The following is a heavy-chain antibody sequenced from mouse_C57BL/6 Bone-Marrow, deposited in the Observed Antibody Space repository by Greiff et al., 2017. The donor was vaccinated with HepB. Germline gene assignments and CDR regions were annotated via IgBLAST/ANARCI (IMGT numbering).Heavy chain of an antibody. CDR3: ARVTMVKREFAY. Sequence: EVQLKESGPGLVKPSQSLSLTCSVTGYSITSGYYWNWIRQFPGNKLEWMGYISYDGSNTYNPSLKNRISITRDTSKSQCVLKVNSVTTEDTATEYCARVTMVKREFAYWGQGTRVTVSA. CDR1: GYSITSGYY. J-gene: IGHJ3*01. V-gene: IGHV3-6*01. CDR2: ISYDGSN. D-gene: IGHD2-2*01.